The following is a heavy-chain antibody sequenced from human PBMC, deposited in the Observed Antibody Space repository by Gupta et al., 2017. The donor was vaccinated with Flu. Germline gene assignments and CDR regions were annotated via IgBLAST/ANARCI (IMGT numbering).Heavy chain of an antibody. D-gene: IGHD3-22*01. CDR3: ARDYTLHYDSADSFSFFDY. J-gene: IGHJ4*02. CDR1: GYIFPSYS. V-gene: IGHV1-18*04. Sequence: QVNLVQSGAEVKTSGASVKVSCTASGYIFPSYSMSWVRQAPGHGLEWMGWISASSGDTKYAQKFQGRITMAVDTFTNTVNMELRSLRPDDTAVYYCARDYTLHYDSADSFSFFDYWGQGTLITVSS. CDR2: ISASSGDT.